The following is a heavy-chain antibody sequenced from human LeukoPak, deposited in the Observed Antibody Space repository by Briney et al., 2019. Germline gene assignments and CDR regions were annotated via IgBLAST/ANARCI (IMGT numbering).Heavy chain of an antibody. V-gene: IGHV1-69*02. Sequence: GASVKVSCKASGGTFSSYTISWVRQAPGQGLEWMGRIIPILGIANYAQKFQGRVTITADKSTGTAYMGLSSLRSEDTAVYYCARVPLDYYDSSDLDYWGQGTLVTVSS. CDR1: GGTFSSYT. CDR2: IIPILGIA. D-gene: IGHD3-22*01. CDR3: ARVPLDYYDSSDLDY. J-gene: IGHJ4*02.